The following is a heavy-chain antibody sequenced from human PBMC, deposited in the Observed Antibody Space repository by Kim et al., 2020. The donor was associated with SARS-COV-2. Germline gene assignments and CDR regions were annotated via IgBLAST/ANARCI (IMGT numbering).Heavy chain of an antibody. J-gene: IGHJ4*02. D-gene: IGHD6-19*01. CDR3: AKMSGWASGWYGGYFDY. CDR1: GFTFSSYA. CDR2: ISGSGDTT. V-gene: IGHV3-23*01. Sequence: GGSLRLSCAASGFTFSSYAMSWVRQAPGKGLEWVSAISGSGDTTSYADSVKGRFTISRDNSKNTLYLQMNGLRAEDTAVYYCAKMSGWASGWYGGYFDYWGQGSLVTVSS.